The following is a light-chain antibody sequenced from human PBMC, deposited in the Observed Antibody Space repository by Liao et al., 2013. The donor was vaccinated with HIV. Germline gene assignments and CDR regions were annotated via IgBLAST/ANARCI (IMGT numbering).Light chain of an antibody. CDR1: KLDNRY. V-gene: IGLV3-1*01. J-gene: IGLJ2*01. Sequence: SYELTQATSVSVPPGQTASITCSGDKLDNRYTCWYQQKPGQSPLLVIYQDTKRPPGIPERFSGSNSGNTATLSVSGTQAMDEADYFCQAWDIGTRVVFGGGTTLTVL. CDR2: QDT. CDR3: QAWDIGTRVV.